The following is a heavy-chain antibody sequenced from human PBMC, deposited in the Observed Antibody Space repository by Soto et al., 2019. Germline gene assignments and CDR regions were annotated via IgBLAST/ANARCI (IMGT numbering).Heavy chain of an antibody. J-gene: IGHJ4*02. D-gene: IGHD1-26*01. Sequence: PSETLSLTCNVSGGSISTYYWSWIRQPPGKALEWIGYIYYTGSPTYNPSLKSRVTISEDSSKRTVSLKLMSVTAEDTAVYYCARSRATRQPFDYWGQGTLVTVSS. CDR1: GGSISTYY. CDR2: IYYTGSP. V-gene: IGHV4-59*01. CDR3: ARSRATRQPFDY.